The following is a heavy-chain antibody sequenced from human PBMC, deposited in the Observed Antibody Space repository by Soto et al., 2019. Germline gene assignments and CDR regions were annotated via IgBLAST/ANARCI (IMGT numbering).Heavy chain of an antibody. J-gene: IGHJ4*02. Sequence: QVQLVESGGGVVQPGRSLRLSCAASGFTFSSYAMHWVRQAPDKGLEWVAVISYDGSNKYYADSVKGRFTISRDNSKNTLYLQMNSLRAEDTAVYYCAHPPGYSGYDYTYFDYWGQGTLVTVSS. CDR1: GFTFSSYA. CDR3: AHPPGYSGYDYTYFDY. V-gene: IGHV3-30-3*01. CDR2: ISYDGSNK. D-gene: IGHD5-12*01.